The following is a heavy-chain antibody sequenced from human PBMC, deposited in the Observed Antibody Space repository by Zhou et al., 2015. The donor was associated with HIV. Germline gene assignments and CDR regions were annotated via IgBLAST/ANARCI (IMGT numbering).Heavy chain of an antibody. Sequence: QVQLVQSGAEVKKPGSSVKVSCKASGGTFSSYAISWVRQAPGQGLEWMGWINAYNGRTNYAQKFQDRVILTTETSTRTSYMEWRSLNSDDTAVFYCAGYYDSSDYFYWGQGALVSVSS. CDR3: AGYYDSSDYFY. CDR1: GGTFSSYA. D-gene: IGHD3-22*01. V-gene: IGHV1-18*01. CDR2: INAYNGRT. J-gene: IGHJ4*02.